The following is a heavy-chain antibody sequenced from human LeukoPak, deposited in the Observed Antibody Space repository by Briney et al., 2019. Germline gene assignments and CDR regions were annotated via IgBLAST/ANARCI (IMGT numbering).Heavy chain of an antibody. CDR3: STWTDLYDY. D-gene: IGHD3/OR15-3a*01. CDR1: GFTFADAW. Sequence: GGSLRLSCAASGFTFADAWTSWVRQAPGKGLEWVGRIRSKTDGGTTDHAAPVKGRFIISRDDSRNTLYLQMNSLRTEDTAVYYCSTWTDLYDYWGQGTLVTVSS. V-gene: IGHV3-15*01. J-gene: IGHJ4*02. CDR2: IRSKTDGGTT.